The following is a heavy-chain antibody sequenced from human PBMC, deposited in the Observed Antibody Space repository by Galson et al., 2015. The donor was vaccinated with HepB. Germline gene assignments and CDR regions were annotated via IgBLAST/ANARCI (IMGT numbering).Heavy chain of an antibody. CDR2: IYYSGST. CDR3: ARARGSYYVRYFDY. D-gene: IGHD1-26*01. CDR1: GGSISSYY. J-gene: IGHJ4*02. V-gene: IGHV4-59*01. Sequence: SETLSLTCTVSGGSISSYYWSWIRQPPGKGLEWIGYIYYSGSTNYNPSLKSRVTISVDTSKNQFSLKLSSVTAADTAVYYCARARGSYYVRYFDYWGQGTLVTVSS.